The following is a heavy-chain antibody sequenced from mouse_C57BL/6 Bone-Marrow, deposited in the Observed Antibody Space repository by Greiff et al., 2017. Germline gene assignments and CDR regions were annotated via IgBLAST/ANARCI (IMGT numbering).Heavy chain of an antibody. CDR3: ARGQLRLRFAY. CDR2: FYPRSGNT. D-gene: IGHD3-2*02. CDR1: GYTFTSYG. V-gene: IGHV1-81*01. Sequence: VQLQQSGAELARPGASVKLSCKASGYTFTSYGISWVKQRTGQGLEWIGEFYPRSGNTYYNEKFKGKATLTADKSSSTAEMELRSLTSEDSAVYFCARGQLRLRFAYWGQGTLVTVSA. J-gene: IGHJ3*01.